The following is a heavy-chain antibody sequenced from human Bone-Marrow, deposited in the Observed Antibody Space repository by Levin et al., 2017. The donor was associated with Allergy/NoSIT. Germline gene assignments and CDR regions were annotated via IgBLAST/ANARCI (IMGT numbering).Heavy chain of an antibody. D-gene: IGHD2-2*01. V-gene: IGHV3-74*01. Sequence: GESLKISCAASGFTFSRHWMHWVRHTPGKGLVWVSHINSDGTNTNYADSVKGRFTISRDNAKSTLYLQMDSLRAEDTAVFYCARGGCSSTSCLDLWGQGTLVTVSS. J-gene: IGHJ4*02. CDR2: INSDGTNT. CDR1: GFTFSRHW. CDR3: ARGGCSSTSCLDL.